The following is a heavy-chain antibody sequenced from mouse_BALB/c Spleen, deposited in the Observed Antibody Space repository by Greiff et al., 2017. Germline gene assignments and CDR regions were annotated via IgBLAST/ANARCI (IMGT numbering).Heavy chain of an antibody. V-gene: IGHV5-6-4*01. Sequence: EVQLVESGGGLVKPGGSLKLSCAASGFTFSSYTMSWVRQTPEKRLEWVATISSGGSYTYYPDSVKGRFTISRDNAKNTLYLQMSSLKSEDTAMYYCTRDQGANFDYWGQGTTLTVSS. D-gene: IGHD1-1*01. CDR1: GFTFSSYT. J-gene: IGHJ2*01. CDR2: ISSGGSYT. CDR3: TRDQGANFDY.